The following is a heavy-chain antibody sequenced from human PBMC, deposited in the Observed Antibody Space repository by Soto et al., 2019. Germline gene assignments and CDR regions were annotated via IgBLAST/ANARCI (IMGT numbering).Heavy chain of an antibody. Sequence: PGGSLRLSCAASGFTFSSYAMSWVRQAPGKGLQWVAGISDSGGTTYYPDSVKGRFTISRDNSKNTLYLQMNSLRAEDTAVYYCARDGIVVEPAAQTKYYYYGMDVWGQGTTVTVSS. CDR2: ISDSGGTT. J-gene: IGHJ6*02. CDR1: GFTFSSYA. V-gene: IGHV3-23*01. D-gene: IGHD2-2*01. CDR3: ARDGIVVEPAAQTKYYYYGMDV.